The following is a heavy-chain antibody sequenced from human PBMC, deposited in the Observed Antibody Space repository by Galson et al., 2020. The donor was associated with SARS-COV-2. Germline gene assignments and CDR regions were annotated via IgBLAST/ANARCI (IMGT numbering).Heavy chain of an antibody. V-gene: IGHV4-59*01. CDR2: IHDSGTT. CDR1: GDSISNYF. J-gene: IGHJ2*01. Sequence: SETLSLTCTVSGDSISNYFWTWIRQSPEKGLEWIAYIHDSGTTNYNPSFKSRVTMSTDTSKNQVSLNLKSVTAADTAVYYCARGHCSGSGCSIGMLWTFDVWGRGTLVTVSS. D-gene: IGHD3-3*01. CDR3: ARGHCSGSGCSIGMLWTFDV.